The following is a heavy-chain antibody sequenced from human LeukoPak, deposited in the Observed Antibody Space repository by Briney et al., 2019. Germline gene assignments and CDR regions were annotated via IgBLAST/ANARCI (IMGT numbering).Heavy chain of an antibody. J-gene: IGHJ4*02. D-gene: IGHD5-18*01. Sequence: GASVKVSCKASGYTFTSYGISWVRQAPGQGLEWMGWISAYNGNTNYAQRLQGRVTLTTDTSTSTAYMELRSLKSDDTAVYYCARVYRDTYGQNWGQGTLVTVSS. CDR2: ISAYNGNT. CDR1: GYTFTSYG. CDR3: ARVYRDTYGQN. V-gene: IGHV1-18*04.